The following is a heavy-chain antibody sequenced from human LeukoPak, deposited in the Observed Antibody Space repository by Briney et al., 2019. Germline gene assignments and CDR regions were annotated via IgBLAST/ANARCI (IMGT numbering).Heavy chain of an antibody. CDR1: GFTFSSYG. J-gene: IGHJ4*02. V-gene: IGHV3-33*01. Sequence: GGSLRLSCAASGFTFSSYGMHWVRQAPGKGLERVAVIWYDGSNKYYADSVKGRFTISRDNSKNTLYLQMNSLRAEDTAVYYCARQGTGTTFDYWGQGTLVTVSS. D-gene: IGHD1-7*01. CDR2: IWYDGSNK. CDR3: ARQGTGTTFDY.